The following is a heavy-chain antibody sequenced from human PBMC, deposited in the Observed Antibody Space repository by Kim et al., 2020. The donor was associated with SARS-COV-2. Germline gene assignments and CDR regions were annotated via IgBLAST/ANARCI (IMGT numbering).Heavy chain of an antibody. V-gene: IGHV3-33*01. CDR3: ARGRHPDSGFLFDY. D-gene: IGHD5-12*01. J-gene: IGHJ4*02. Sequence: ADSVKGRFTISRDNSKNTLYLQMNSLRAEDTAVYYCARGRHPDSGFLFDYWGQGTLVTVSS.